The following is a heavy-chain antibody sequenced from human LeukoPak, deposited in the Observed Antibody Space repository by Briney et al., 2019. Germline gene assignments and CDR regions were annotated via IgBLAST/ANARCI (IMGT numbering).Heavy chain of an antibody. CDR3: ARDSLIAARAYYYHMDV. CDR1: GFTFDDYG. Sequence: GGSLRLSCAASGFTFDDYGMSWVRQAPGKGLEWVSGINWNGGSTGYADSVKGRFTISRDNAKNSLYLQMNSLRAEDTALYYCARDSLIAARAYYYHMDVWGKGTTVTVSS. CDR2: INWNGGST. D-gene: IGHD6-6*01. J-gene: IGHJ6*03. V-gene: IGHV3-20*04.